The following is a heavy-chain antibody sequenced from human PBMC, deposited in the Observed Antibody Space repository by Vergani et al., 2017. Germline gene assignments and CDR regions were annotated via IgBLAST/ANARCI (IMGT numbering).Heavy chain of an antibody. V-gene: IGHV3-21*01. D-gene: IGHD3-16*01. Sequence: EVQLVESGGGLVQPGGSLRLSCAASGFTFSSYWMSWVRQAPGKGLEWVSSISSSSSYIYYADSVKGRFTISRDNAKNSLYLQMNSLRAEDTAVYYCAKATFGGVTGHYWGQGTLVTVSS. CDR3: AKATFGGVTGHY. J-gene: IGHJ4*02. CDR1: GFTFSSYW. CDR2: ISSSSSYI.